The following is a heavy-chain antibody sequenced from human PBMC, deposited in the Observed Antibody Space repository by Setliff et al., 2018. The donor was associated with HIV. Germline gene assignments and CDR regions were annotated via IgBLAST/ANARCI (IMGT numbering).Heavy chain of an antibody. CDR1: GFMFGDYL. CDR2: IRSKDYGGAP. CDR3: ARGPHKYCSGGTCYRPGS. D-gene: IGHD2-15*01. V-gene: IGHV3-49*04. J-gene: IGHJ5*02. Sequence: LRLSCTASGFMFGDYLMSWVRQAPGKGLEWLGFIRSKDYGGAPAYAASVEDRLSISRDDSKGIAYLQMDSLKNEDTAVYYCARGPHKYCSGGTCYRPGSWGQGTLVTVSS.